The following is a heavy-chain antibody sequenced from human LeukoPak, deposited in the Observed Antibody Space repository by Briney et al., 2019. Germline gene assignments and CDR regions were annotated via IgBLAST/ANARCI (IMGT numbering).Heavy chain of an antibody. CDR3: AKDYHFGAN. V-gene: IGHV3-7*03. D-gene: IGHD3-3*01. CDR1: GFTFCNYW. CDR2: IRQDGNEK. J-gene: IGHJ4*02. Sequence: WGSLRFSCTASGFTFCNYWRSWVRQAPGKGLEWVANIRQDGNEKNYVDSVRVRFTISRDNARDSLYLQRHSLRVEAAAVCFSAKDYHFGANWGKETLVTVSS.